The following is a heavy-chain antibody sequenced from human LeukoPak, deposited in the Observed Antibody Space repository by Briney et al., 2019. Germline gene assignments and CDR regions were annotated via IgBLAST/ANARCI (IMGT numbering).Heavy chain of an antibody. J-gene: IGHJ6*02. CDR1: GFSFSSYA. D-gene: IGHD3-16*01. CDR2: ISVSGDRT. V-gene: IGHV3-23*01. CDR3: AKYLNTGGPPYALDV. Sequence: GGSLRLSCAASGFSFSSYAMQWVRQAPGKGPEWVSGISVSGDRTYYTDSVKGRFTISRDNSKNTLYLQMNSLRAEDTAIYYCAKYLNTGGPPYALDVWGQGTTVTVSS.